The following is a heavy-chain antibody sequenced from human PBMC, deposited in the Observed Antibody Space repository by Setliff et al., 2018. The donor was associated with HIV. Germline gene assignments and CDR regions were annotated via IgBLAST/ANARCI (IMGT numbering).Heavy chain of an antibody. CDR2: FSYGGST. J-gene: IGHJ3*01. CDR1: GGSISSSSYY. Sequence: SETLSLTCTVSGGSISSSSYYWGWIRQPPGKGLEWIGSFSYGGSTYYHPSLRSRVTMSVDTSKNQFSLKLRSVTAADTAVYYCARVRSYSSAYDAFDVWGPGTMVTVSS. CDR3: ARVRSYSSAYDAFDV. D-gene: IGHD2-2*02. V-gene: IGHV4-39*01.